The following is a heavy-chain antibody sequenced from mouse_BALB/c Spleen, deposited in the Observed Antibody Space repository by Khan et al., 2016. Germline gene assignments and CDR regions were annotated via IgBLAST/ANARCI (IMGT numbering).Heavy chain of an antibody. CDR1: GYSITSDYA. CDR3: SSRNWDVDY. J-gene: IGHJ2*01. Sequence: EVQLQESGPGLVKPSQSLSLTCTVTGYSITSDYAWNWIRQFPGNKLEWMGYIRYSGSTSYNPSLTSRISITRDTSKNQFFLQLNSVTTEDTATYYCSSRNWDVDYWGQGTTLTVSS. D-gene: IGHD4-1*02. V-gene: IGHV3-2*02. CDR2: IRYSGST.